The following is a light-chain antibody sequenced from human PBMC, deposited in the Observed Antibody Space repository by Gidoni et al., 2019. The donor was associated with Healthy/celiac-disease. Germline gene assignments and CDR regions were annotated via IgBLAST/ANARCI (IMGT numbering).Light chain of an antibody. CDR1: QSISSY. Sequence: DIQMTQSPSSLSASVGDRVTITCRASQSISSYLNWYQQKPGKAPKLLIYAASSLQSGDPSRFSGSGSGTDFTLTISSLQPEDVATYYCQQSYSTPLFTFGPGTKVDIK. J-gene: IGKJ3*01. CDR3: QQSYSTPLFT. CDR2: AAS. V-gene: IGKV1-39*01.